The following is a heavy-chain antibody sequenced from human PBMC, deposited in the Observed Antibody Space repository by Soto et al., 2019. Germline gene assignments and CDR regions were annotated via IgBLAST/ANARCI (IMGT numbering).Heavy chain of an antibody. D-gene: IGHD4-17*01. V-gene: IGHV4-34*01. Sequence: SETLSLTCAVYGGSFSGYYWSWIRQPPGKGLEWIGEINHSGSTNYNPSLKSRVTISVDTSKNQFSLKLSSVTAADTAVYYCARLRRYYYGMDVRGQGTTVTVSS. CDR1: GGSFSGYY. J-gene: IGHJ6*02. CDR2: INHSGST. CDR3: ARLRRYYYGMDV.